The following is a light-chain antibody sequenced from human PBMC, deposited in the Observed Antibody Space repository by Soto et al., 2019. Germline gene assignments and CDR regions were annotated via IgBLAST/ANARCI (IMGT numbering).Light chain of an antibody. CDR1: QAISNF. J-gene: IGKJ2*01. CDR3: QNYNGAPYA. V-gene: IGKV1-27*01. CDR2: EAS. Sequence: DIQMTQSPPSLSASVGDIVTITCRASQAISNFVAWYQQKAGKAPSLLIYEASTLQSGVPSRFSGRGSGTAFTLTISSLQPEDVATYFCQNYNGAPYAFGQGTKLEIK.